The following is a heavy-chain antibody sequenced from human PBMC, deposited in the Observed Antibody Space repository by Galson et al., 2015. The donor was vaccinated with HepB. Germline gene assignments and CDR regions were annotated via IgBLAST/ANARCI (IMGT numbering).Heavy chain of an antibody. CDR2: IIPILGIA. D-gene: IGHD2-15*01. V-gene: IGHV1-69*04. CDR3: ARDGGISSCDY. CDR1: GYTFTGYY. Sequence: SVKVSCKASGYTFTGYYMHWVRQAPGQGLEWMGRIIPILGIANYAQKFQGRVTITADKSTSTAYMELSSLRSEDTAVYYCARDGGISSCDYWGQGTLVTVSS. J-gene: IGHJ4*02.